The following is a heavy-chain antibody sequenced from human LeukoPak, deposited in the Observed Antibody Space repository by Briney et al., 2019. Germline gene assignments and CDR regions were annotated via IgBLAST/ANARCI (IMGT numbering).Heavy chain of an antibody. Sequence: PSETLSLTCTVSGDSISSYYWSWIRQPPGKGLEWVGYIYYSGSTNYNPSLKSRVTISVDASKNQFSLKLSSVTAADTAVYYCAREGVEQLVRGFGFYYYYYMDVWGKGTTVTVSS. CDR2: IYYSGST. D-gene: IGHD6-6*01. CDR3: AREGVEQLVRGFGFYYYYYMDV. V-gene: IGHV4-59*01. CDR1: GDSISSYY. J-gene: IGHJ6*03.